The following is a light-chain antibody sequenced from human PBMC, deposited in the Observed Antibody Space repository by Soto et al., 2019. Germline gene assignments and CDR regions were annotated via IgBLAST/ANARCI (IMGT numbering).Light chain of an antibody. CDR1: QSVTGSY. Sequence: EIVLTQSPGTLSLSPGARATLSFRASQSVTGSYLAWYQQKPGQAPRLLISGASSRATGIPDRFSGSGSGTDFTLTISRLEPEDFAVYYCQQYGSSPPWTFGQGTKVDIK. J-gene: IGKJ1*01. CDR3: QQYGSSPPWT. CDR2: GAS. V-gene: IGKV3-20*01.